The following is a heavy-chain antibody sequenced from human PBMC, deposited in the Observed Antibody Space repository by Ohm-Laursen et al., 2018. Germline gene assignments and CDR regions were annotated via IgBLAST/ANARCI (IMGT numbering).Heavy chain of an antibody. V-gene: IGHV4-4*07. D-gene: IGHD3-3*01. Sequence: SDTLSLTCTVSGGSISSYYWSWIRQPAGKGLEWIGRIYTSGSTNYNPSLKSRVTMSVDTSKNQFSLKLSSVTAADTAVYYCASITIFGVVTYWGQGTLVTVSS. CDR2: IYTSGST. CDR1: GGSISSYY. CDR3: ASITIFGVVTY. J-gene: IGHJ4*02.